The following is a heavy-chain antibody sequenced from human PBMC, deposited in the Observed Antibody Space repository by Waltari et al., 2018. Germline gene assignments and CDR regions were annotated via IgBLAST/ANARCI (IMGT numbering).Heavy chain of an antibody. CDR2: IYYSGST. CDR1: GGSISSYY. D-gene: IGHD4-17*01. V-gene: IGHV4-59*01. CDR3: ARETTGDAFDI. J-gene: IGHJ3*02. Sequence: QVQLQESGPGLVKPSETLSLTCTVSGGSISSYYWSWIRQPPGKGLEWIGYIYYSGSTNYKPSLKSRVTISVDTSKNQFSLKLSSVTAADTAVYYCARETTGDAFDIWGQGTMVTVSS.